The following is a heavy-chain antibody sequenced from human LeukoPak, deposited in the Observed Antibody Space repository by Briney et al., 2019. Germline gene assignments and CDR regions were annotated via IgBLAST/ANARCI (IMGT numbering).Heavy chain of an antibody. CDR3: ARVRYSSSWINY. J-gene: IGHJ4*02. V-gene: IGHV3-11*01. Sequence: GGSLRLSCAASGFTFSDYYMSWIRQAPGKGLEWVSYISSSGSTIYYADSVKGRFTISRDNAKNSLYPQMNSLRAEDTAVYYCARVRYSSSWINYWGQGTLVTVSS. CDR1: GFTFSDYY. CDR2: ISSSGSTI. D-gene: IGHD6-13*01.